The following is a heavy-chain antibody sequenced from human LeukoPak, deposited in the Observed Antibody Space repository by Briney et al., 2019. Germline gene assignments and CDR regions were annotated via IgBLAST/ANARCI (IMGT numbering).Heavy chain of an antibody. CDR2: IYYSGST. J-gene: IGHJ6*02. Sequence: SETLSLTCTVSGGSISSYYWSWIRQPPGKGLEWIGYIYYSGSTNYNPSLKSRVTISVDTSKNQFSLKLSSVTATDTAVYYCARANVYYYGMDVWGQGTTVTVSS. CDR1: GGSISSYY. V-gene: IGHV4-59*01. CDR3: ARANVYYYGMDV.